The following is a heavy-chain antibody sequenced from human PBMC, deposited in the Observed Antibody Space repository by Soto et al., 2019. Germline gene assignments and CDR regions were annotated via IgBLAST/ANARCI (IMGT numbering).Heavy chain of an antibody. D-gene: IGHD4-17*01. V-gene: IGHV4-4*07. Sequence: SETLSLTCTVSGGSISSYYWSWIRQPAGKGLEWIGRIYTSGSTNYNPSLKSRVTMSVDTSKNQFSLKLSSVTAADTAVYYCARAIGRWDYGDYQYYFDYWGQGTLVTVSS. CDR2: IYTSGST. CDR1: GGSISSYY. J-gene: IGHJ4*02. CDR3: ARAIGRWDYGDYQYYFDY.